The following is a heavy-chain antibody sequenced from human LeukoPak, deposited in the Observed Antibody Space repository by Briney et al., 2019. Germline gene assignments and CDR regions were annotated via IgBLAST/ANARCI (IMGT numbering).Heavy chain of an antibody. V-gene: IGHV3-23*01. D-gene: IGHD3-10*01. J-gene: IGHJ4*02. CDR1: GFTFSSSA. CDR3: AKGYYGSGSYGWFDY. Sequence: GGSLRLSWAASGFTFSSSAMSWVRQAPGKGLEWVSTISGSGDRTYYADSVKGRFTISRDNSKNTLFLHMNSLRAEDTAVYSCAKGYYGSGSYGWFDYWGQGTLVTVSS. CDR2: ISGSGDRT.